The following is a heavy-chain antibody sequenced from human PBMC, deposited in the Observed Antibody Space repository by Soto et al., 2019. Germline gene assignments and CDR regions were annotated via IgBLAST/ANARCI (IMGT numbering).Heavy chain of an antibody. CDR3: AKDRQDTAMGNFDY. D-gene: IGHD5-18*01. V-gene: IGHV3-9*01. Sequence: PGGSLRLSCAASGFTFDDYAMHWVRQAPGKGLEWVSGISWNSGSIGYADSVKGRFTISRDNAKNSLYLQMNSLRAEDTALYYCAKDRQDTAMGNFDYWGQGTLVTVSS. CDR1: GFTFDDYA. CDR2: ISWNSGSI. J-gene: IGHJ4*02.